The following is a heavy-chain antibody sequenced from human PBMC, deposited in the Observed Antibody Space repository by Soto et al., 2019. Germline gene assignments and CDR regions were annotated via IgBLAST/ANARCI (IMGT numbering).Heavy chain of an antibody. Sequence: GGSLRLSCAASGFTFSSYGMHWVRQAPGKGLEWVAVIWYDGSNKYYADSVKGRFTISRGNSKNTLYLQMNSLRAEDTAVYYCARGRIAAAGTVPRHYYYYGMDVWGQGTTVTVSS. V-gene: IGHV3-33*01. CDR3: ARGRIAAAGTVPRHYYYYGMDV. CDR1: GFTFSSYG. CDR2: IWYDGSNK. J-gene: IGHJ6*02. D-gene: IGHD6-13*01.